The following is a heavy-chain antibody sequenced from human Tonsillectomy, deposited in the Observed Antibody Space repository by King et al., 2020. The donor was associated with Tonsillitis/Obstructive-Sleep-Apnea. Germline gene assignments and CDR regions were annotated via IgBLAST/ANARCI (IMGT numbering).Heavy chain of an antibody. CDR1: GFAFSSYA. Sequence: QVQLVESGGGVVQPGRSLRLSCVASGFAFSSYAMHWVRQAPGKGLQWVAVISSDETNTYYADSVKGRFTISRDSSKNTLYLQMHSLRAEDTAVYSCAVDACARLGELRDFYFYDAMDVWGQGTPVTVSS. CDR2: ISSDETNT. V-gene: IGHV3-30*04. D-gene: IGHD1-26*01. CDR3: AVDACARLGELRDFYFYDAMDV. J-gene: IGHJ6*02.